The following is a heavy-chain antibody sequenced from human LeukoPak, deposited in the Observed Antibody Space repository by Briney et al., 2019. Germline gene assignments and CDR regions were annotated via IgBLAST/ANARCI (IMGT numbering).Heavy chain of an antibody. D-gene: IGHD6-13*01. J-gene: IGHJ5*02. CDR2: INPNSGGT. CDR1: GYTFTKSY. CDR3: ASGAAAGTGNWFDP. V-gene: IGHV1-2*02. Sequence: ASVKVSCKASGYTFTKSYMHWVRQAPGQGLEWMGWINPNSGGTNYAQKFQGRVTMTRDTSISTAYMELSRLRSDDTAVYYCASGAAAGTGNWFDPWGQGTLVTVSS.